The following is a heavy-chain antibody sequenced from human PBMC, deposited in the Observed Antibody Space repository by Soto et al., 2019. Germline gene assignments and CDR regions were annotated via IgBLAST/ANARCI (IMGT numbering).Heavy chain of an antibody. D-gene: IGHD1-26*01. Sequence: PGGSLRLSCAGSGFTFSAYTMHWVRQAPGKGLEWVAVIGADGIHKYYADSVKGRFTISRDNSRNTVFLQLNTLTAEDTALYFCARDTIDGPPDYFDYWGQGTLVTVSS. V-gene: IGHV3-30-3*01. CDR3: ARDTIDGPPDYFDY. CDR1: GFTFSAYT. J-gene: IGHJ4*02. CDR2: IGADGIHK.